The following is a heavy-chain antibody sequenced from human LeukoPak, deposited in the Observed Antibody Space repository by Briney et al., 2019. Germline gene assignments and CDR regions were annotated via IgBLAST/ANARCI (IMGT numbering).Heavy chain of an antibody. CDR3: AKNYDILTVRVGYYFDY. Sequence: GGSLRLSCAASGFTFSSYGMHWVRQATGKGLEWVAVISYDGSNKYYADSVKGRFTISRDNSKNTLYLQMNSLRAEDTAVYYCAKNYDILTVRVGYYFDYWGQGTLVTVSS. V-gene: IGHV3-30*18. CDR1: GFTFSSYG. CDR2: ISYDGSNK. J-gene: IGHJ4*02. D-gene: IGHD3-9*01.